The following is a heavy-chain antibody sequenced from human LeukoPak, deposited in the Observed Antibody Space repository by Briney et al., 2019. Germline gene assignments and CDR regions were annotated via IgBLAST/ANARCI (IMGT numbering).Heavy chain of an antibody. D-gene: IGHD3-22*01. Sequence: PSETLSLTCTVSGGSISSYYWSWIRQPPGKGLEWIGYIYYSGSTNYNPSLKSRVTISVDTSKNQFSLKPTSVTAADTAVYYCARGEYSYDSSGYRYYSYYYMDVWGKGITVTISS. CDR3: ARGEYSYDSSGYRYYSYYYMDV. V-gene: IGHV4-59*08. CDR1: GGSISSYY. CDR2: IYYSGST. J-gene: IGHJ6*03.